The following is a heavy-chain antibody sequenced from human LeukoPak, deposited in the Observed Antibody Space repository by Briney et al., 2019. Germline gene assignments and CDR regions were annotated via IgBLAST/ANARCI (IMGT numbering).Heavy chain of an antibody. J-gene: IGHJ4*02. CDR1: GFTFSGYS. CDR3: ARNQPGDY. V-gene: IGHV3-48*02. Sequence: GGSLRLSCAASGFTFSGYSMNWVRQAPGKGLEWVSYISSGGSTIYYADSVRGRFTISRDNAKNSLYLQMNSLRDEDTAVYYCARNQPGDYWGQGTLVTVSS. CDR2: ISSGGSTI.